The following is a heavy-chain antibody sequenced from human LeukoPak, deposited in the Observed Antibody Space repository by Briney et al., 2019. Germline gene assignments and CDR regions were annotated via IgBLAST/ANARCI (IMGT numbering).Heavy chain of an antibody. V-gene: IGHV4-34*01. CDR3: ARNHYYGSGSHHDY. CDR2: TNHSGST. CDR1: GGSFSGYY. Sequence: SETLSLTCAVYGGSFSGYYWSWIRQPPGKGLEWIGETNHSGSTNYNPSLKSRVTISVDTSKNQFSLKLSSVTAADTAVYYCARNHYYGSGSHHDYWGQGTLVTVSS. J-gene: IGHJ4*02. D-gene: IGHD3-10*01.